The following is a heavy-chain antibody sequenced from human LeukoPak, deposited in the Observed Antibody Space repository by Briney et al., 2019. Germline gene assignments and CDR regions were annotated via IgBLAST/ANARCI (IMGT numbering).Heavy chain of an antibody. CDR1: GGSFSGYY. Sequence: SETLSLTCAVYGGSFSGYYWSWIRQPPGKGLEWIGYIYYSGSTNYNPSLKSRVTISVDTSKNQFSLKLSSVTAADTAVYYCARAPDAFDIWGQGTMVTVSS. CDR3: ARAPDAFDI. V-gene: IGHV4-59*01. J-gene: IGHJ3*02. CDR2: IYYSGST.